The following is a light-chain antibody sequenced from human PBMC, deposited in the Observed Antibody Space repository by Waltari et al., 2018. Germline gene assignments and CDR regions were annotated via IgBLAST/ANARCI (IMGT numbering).Light chain of an antibody. CDR3: AAWDDSLSGQVV. J-gene: IGLJ2*01. Sequence: QSALTQPPSMSAAPGGKVSISCPGNTPTIAHNFVCWYHHVPVAAPKLLISDNDKRPSGIPDRFSASKSGTSASLDISGLRSEDEADYYCAAWDDSLSGQVVFGGGTKLTVL. CDR1: TPTIAHNF. CDR2: DND. V-gene: IGLV1-51*01.